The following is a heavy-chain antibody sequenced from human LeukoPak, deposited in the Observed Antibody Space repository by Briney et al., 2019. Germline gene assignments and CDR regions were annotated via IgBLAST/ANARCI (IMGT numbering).Heavy chain of an antibody. D-gene: IGHD3-9*01. CDR2: ISAYNGNT. J-gene: IGHJ4*02. CDR3: ARDWARYYDILTGSQPFDY. Sequence: GASVTVSFKASGYTFTSYGISWVRQAPGQGREWMGWISAYNGNTNYAQKLQGRVTMTTDTSTSTAYMELRSLRSDDTAVYYSARDWARYYDILTGSQPFDYWGQGTLVTVSS. V-gene: IGHV1-18*01. CDR1: GYTFTSYG.